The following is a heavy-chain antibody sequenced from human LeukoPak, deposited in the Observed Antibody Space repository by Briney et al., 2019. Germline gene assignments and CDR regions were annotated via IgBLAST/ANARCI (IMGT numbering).Heavy chain of an antibody. CDR2: ISNGGTNT. J-gene: IGHJ4*02. CDR3: AKEDSYYDSSGYPRYYFDY. V-gene: IGHV3-74*01. CDR1: GFTFSDYW. D-gene: IGHD3-22*01. Sequence: GGSLRLSCTASGFTFSDYWMHWVRRAPGKGLVWVSRISNGGTNTIYADSYADSVKGRFTISRDNAKNTLYLQMNSLRAEDTAVYYCAKEDSYYDSSGYPRYYFDYWGQGTLVTVSS.